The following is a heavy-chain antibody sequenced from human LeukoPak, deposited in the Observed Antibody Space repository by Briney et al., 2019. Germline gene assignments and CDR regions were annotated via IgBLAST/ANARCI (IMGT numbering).Heavy chain of an antibody. V-gene: IGHV4-61*01. CDR3: ARESGESYYDFWSGYYGTYNWFDP. Sequence: KTSETLSLTCTVSGGSVSSGSYYWSWIRQPPGKGLEWIGYIYYSGSTNYNPSLKSRVTISVDTSKNQFSLKLSSVTAADTAVYYCARESGESYYDFWSGYYGTYNWFDPWGREPWSPSPQ. D-gene: IGHD3-3*01. CDR2: IYYSGST. CDR1: GGSVSSGSYY. J-gene: IGHJ5*02.